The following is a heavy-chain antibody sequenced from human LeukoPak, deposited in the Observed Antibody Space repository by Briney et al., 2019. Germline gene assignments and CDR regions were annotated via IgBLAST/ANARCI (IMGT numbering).Heavy chain of an antibody. D-gene: IGHD1-26*01. CDR3: VRESSGAVDY. V-gene: IGHV3-74*01. CDR2: INRDGNPT. J-gene: IGHJ4*02. CDR1: GFTFSTYW. Sequence: GSLRLSCAASGFTFSTYWMQWVRQGPGKGLVWVSRINRDGNPTTYADSVKGRFTISRDNVKNTLYPQMNSLRAEDTAVYYCVRESSGAVDYWGQGTLVTVSS.